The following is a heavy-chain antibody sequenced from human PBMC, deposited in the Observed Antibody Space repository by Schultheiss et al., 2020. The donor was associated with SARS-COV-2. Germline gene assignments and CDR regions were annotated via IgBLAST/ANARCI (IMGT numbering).Heavy chain of an antibody. CDR1: GFTFSSYA. Sequence: GGSLRLSCAASGFTFSSYAMHWVRQAPGKGLEWVAVISYDGSNKYYADSVKGRFTISRDNSKDTLSLQMNGLRADDTAVYYCAKAGRADRYYFDYWGQGTLVTVSS. J-gene: IGHJ4*02. CDR3: AKAGRADRYYFDY. CDR2: ISYDGSNK. D-gene: IGHD3-10*01. V-gene: IGHV3-30-3*01.